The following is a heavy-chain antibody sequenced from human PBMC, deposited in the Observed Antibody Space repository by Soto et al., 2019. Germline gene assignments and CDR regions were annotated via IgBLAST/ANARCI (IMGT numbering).Heavy chain of an antibody. D-gene: IGHD6-6*01. V-gene: IGHV1-69*02. CDR1: GGTFSSYT. Sequence: QVQLVQSGAEVQKPGSSVKVSCKASGGTFSSYTISWVRQAPGQGLEWMGRSIPILGIANYAQKFQGRVTITADKSTSTAYMELSSLRSEDTAVSYRARLGRPASEYSSSAAPDYWGQGTLVTVSS. J-gene: IGHJ4*02. CDR2: SIPILGIA. CDR3: ARLGRPASEYSSSAAPDY.